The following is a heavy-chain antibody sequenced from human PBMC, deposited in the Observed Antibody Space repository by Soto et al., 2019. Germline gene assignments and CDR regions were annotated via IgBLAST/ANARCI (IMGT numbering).Heavy chain of an antibody. J-gene: IGHJ3*02. CDR2: IYYSGST. V-gene: IGHV4-59*12. CDR1: GGSISSYY. D-gene: IGHD3-9*01. CDR3: ARAWGPNYDILTGYYIHDAFDI. Sequence: LETLSLTCTVAGGSISSYYWSWIRQPPRKGLAWIGYIYYSGSTYYNPSLKSRVTISVDTSKNQFSLKLSSVTAADTAVYYCARAWGPNYDILTGYYIHDAFDIWGQGTMVT.